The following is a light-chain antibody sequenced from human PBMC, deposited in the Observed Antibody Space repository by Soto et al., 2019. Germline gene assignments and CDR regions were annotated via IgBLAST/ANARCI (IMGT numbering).Light chain of an antibody. J-gene: IGLJ1*01. CDR1: SSNIGSNT. CDR3: AAWDDSLDGRV. Sequence: QSVLTQSPSASGTPGQRVTISCSGSSSNIGSNTVNWYQQLPGTAPKLLIYTNNQRPSGVPDRFSGSKSGTSASLAISGLQSEDEADYYCAAWDDSLDGRVFXTGTKVTVL. V-gene: IGLV1-44*01. CDR2: TNN.